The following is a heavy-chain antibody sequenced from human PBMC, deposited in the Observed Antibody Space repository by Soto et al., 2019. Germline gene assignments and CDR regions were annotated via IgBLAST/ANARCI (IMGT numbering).Heavy chain of an antibody. CDR2: ISSSSSYI. Sequence: GGSLRLSCAASGFTFSSYSMNWVRQAPGKGLEWVSSISSSSSYIYYADSVKGRFTISRDNAKNSLYLQMNSLRAEDTAVYYCAREDDFWSGYDYWGQGTLVTVSS. J-gene: IGHJ4*02. CDR3: AREDDFWSGYDY. V-gene: IGHV3-21*01. D-gene: IGHD3-3*01. CDR1: GFTFSSYS.